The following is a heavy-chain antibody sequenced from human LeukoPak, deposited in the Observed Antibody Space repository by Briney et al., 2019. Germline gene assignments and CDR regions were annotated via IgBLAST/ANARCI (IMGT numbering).Heavy chain of an antibody. Sequence: GGSLRLPSAAPGFTFSDYWMTWVRQDPGKGLEWVADIKQEGSEKYYVAAVKRRFTISRDNAKNALYLQMNSLRAEDTAVYYCASRSGYFDCWGQGTLVTVSS. CDR1: GFTFSDYW. CDR2: IKQEGSEK. CDR3: ASRSGYFDC. D-gene: IGHD3-3*01. J-gene: IGHJ4*02. V-gene: IGHV3-7*01.